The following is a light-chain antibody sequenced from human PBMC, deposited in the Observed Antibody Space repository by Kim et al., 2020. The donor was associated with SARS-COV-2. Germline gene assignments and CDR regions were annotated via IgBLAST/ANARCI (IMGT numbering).Light chain of an antibody. CDR2: QDS. Sequence: VSPGQTASITCSGEKLGDKFACWYQQKPGQSPVLVIYQDSKRPSGIPEQFAGSNSGNTATLTISGTQAMDEADYYCQAWDSSTAVFGGGTQLTVL. CDR3: QAWDSSTAV. V-gene: IGLV3-1*01. CDR1: KLGDKF. J-gene: IGLJ3*02.